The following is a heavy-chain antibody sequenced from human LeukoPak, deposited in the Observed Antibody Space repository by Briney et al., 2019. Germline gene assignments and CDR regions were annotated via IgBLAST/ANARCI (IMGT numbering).Heavy chain of an antibody. CDR3: ARHDGGVLRYFDSTFDY. J-gene: IGHJ4*02. CDR1: GYSFTSYW. CDR2: IYPGDSDT. V-gene: IGHV5-51*01. Sequence: GESLKISCKGSGYSFTSYWIGWVRPMPGKGLEWMGIIYPGDSDTGYSPSFQGQVTISADKSISTAYLQWSSLKASDTAMYYCARHDGGVLRYFDSTFDYWGQGTLVTVSS. D-gene: IGHD3-9*01.